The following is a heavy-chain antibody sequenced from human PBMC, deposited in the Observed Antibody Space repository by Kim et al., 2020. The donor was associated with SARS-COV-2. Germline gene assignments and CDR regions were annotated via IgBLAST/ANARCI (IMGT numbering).Heavy chain of an antibody. CDR3: AADFLRGDYEAYYYYGMDV. V-gene: IGHV1-58*02. J-gene: IGHJ6*02. D-gene: IGHD4-17*01. CDR1: GFTFTSSA. CDR2: IVVGSGNT. Sequence: SVKVSCKASGFTFTSSAMQWVRQARGQRLEWIGWIVVGSGNTNYAQKFQERVTITRDMSTSTAYMELSSLRSEDTAVYYCAADFLRGDYEAYYYYGMDVWGQGTTVTVSS.